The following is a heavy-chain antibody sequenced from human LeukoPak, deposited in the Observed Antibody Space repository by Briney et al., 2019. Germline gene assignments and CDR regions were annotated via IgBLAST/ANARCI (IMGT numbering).Heavy chain of an antibody. CDR2: ISYDGSNK. CDR1: GFTFSSYA. CDR3: ASFSYYYGSGSPQDYFDY. D-gene: IGHD3-10*01. Sequence: PGRSLRLSCAASGFTFSSYAMHWVRQAPGKGLEWVAVISYDGSNKYYADSVKGRFTISRDNSKNTLYLQMNSLRAEDTAVYYCASFSYYYGSGSPQDYFDYWGQGTLVTVSS. J-gene: IGHJ4*02. V-gene: IGHV3-30*04.